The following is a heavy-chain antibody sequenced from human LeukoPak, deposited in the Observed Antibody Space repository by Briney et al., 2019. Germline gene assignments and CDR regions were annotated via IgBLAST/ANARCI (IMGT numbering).Heavy chain of an antibody. CDR2: ISGSGGST. J-gene: IGHJ6*02. CDR1: GFTFSSYA. V-gene: IGHV3-23*01. CDR3: AKHPYYDFWSGPYYYYYGMDV. Sequence: GGSLRLSCAASGFTFSSYAMSWVRQAPGKGLEWVSAISGSGGSTYYADSVKGRFTISRDSSKNTLYLQMNSLRAEDTAVYYCAKHPYYDFWSGPYYYYYGMDVWGQGTTVTVSS. D-gene: IGHD3-3*01.